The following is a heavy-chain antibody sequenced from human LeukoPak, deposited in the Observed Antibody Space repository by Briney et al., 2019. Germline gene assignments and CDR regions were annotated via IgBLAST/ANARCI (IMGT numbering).Heavy chain of an antibody. J-gene: IGHJ4*02. CDR2: IYYSGST. D-gene: IGHD6-13*01. Sequence: SQTLSLTCTVSGGSISSGYYWGWIRQPPGKGLEWIGSIYYSGSTYYNPSLKSRVTISVDTSKNQFSLKLSSVTAADTAVYYCARERYSSSWQLGYFDYWGQGTLVTVSS. CDR1: GGSISSGYY. V-gene: IGHV4-38-2*02. CDR3: ARERYSSSWQLGYFDY.